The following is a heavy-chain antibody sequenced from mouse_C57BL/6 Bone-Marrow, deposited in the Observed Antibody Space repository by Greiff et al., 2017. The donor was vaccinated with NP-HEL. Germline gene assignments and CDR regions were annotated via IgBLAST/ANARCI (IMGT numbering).Heavy chain of an antibody. J-gene: IGHJ2*01. CDR1: GFTFSSYA. D-gene: IGHD1-1*01. Sequence: EVKLVESGGGLVKPGGSLKLSCAASGFTFSSYAMSWVRQTPEKRLEWVATISDGGSYTYYPDNVKGRFTISRDNAKNNLYLQMSHLKSEDTAMYYCARKSYDDFDYWGQGTTLTVSS. CDR2: ISDGGSYT. V-gene: IGHV5-4*03. CDR3: ARKSYDDFDY.